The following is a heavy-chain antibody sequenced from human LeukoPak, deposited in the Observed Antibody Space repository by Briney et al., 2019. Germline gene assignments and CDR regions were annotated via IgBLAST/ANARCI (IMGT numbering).Heavy chain of an antibody. D-gene: IGHD3-10*01. Sequence: PGGSLRLSCAASGFTFSDYYMSWIRQAPGKGLEWVSYISSSGSTIYYADSVKGRFTISRDNAKNSLYLQMNSLRAEDTAVYDRARHPRSGSYYTDWFDPWGQGTLVTVSS. CDR1: GFTFSDYY. J-gene: IGHJ5*02. CDR2: ISSSGSTI. CDR3: ARHPRSGSYYTDWFDP. V-gene: IGHV3-11*01.